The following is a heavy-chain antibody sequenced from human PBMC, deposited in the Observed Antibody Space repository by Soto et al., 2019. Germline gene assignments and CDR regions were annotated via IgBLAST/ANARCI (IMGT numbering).Heavy chain of an antibody. D-gene: IGHD3-10*01. Sequence: SETLSLTCTVSGGSISSYYWSWIRQPPGKGLEWIGYIYSSGSTNYNPSLKGRVTMSLDTSKNQVSLNVTSVTAADTAVYYCARRVGDYYGSGSYYPHYYYYGMDVWGQGTTVTVSS. J-gene: IGHJ6*02. CDR3: ARRVGDYYGSGSYYPHYYYYGMDV. CDR2: IYSSGST. V-gene: IGHV4-59*01. CDR1: GGSISSYY.